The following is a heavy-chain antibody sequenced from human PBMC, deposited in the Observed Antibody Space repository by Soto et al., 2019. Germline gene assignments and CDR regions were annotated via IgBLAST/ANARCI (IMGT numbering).Heavy chain of an antibody. CDR3: ARDLKGGSSWFWDYFDC. Sequence: QVQLVESGGGVVQPGRSLRLSCAASGFTFSSYAMHWVRQAPGKGLEWVAAISYDGNNKYYADSVNGRFTISRDNSKNTLFLQMNSLRTEDAAVYYCARDLKGGSSWFWDYFDCWGQGTLVTVSS. CDR2: ISYDGNNK. V-gene: IGHV3-30-3*01. J-gene: IGHJ4*02. CDR1: GFTFSSYA. D-gene: IGHD6-13*01.